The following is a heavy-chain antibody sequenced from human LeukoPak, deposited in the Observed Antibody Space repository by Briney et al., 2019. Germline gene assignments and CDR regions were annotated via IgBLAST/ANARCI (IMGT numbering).Heavy chain of an antibody. J-gene: IGHJ5*02. CDR1: GGSISSGGYS. CDR3: ARVGRDSSGYYSNWFDP. Sequence: PSETLSLTCAVSGGSISSGGYSWSWIRQPPGKGLEWIGYIYHSGSTYYNPSLKSRVTISVDRSKNQFSLKLSSVTAADTAVYYCARVGRDSSGYYSNWFDPWGQGTLVTVSS. V-gene: IGHV4-30-2*01. D-gene: IGHD3-22*01. CDR2: IYHSGST.